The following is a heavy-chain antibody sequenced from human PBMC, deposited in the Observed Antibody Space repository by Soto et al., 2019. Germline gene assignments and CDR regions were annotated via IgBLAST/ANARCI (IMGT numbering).Heavy chain of an antibody. J-gene: IGHJ5*02. D-gene: IGHD6-19*01. CDR1: GYSFTTNW. Sequence: GESLKISCKASGYSFTTNWIGWVCQMPGKGPEWMGIIYPSDSDTRYSSSFQGRVTISADKSISITYLQWSSLKASDTAMYYCARLFGSGWSGFDPWGQGTLVTVSS. V-gene: IGHV5-51*01. CDR3: ARLFGSGWSGFDP. CDR2: IYPSDSDT.